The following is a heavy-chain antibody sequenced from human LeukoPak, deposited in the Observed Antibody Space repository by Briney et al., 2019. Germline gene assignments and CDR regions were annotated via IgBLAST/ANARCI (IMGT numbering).Heavy chain of an antibody. V-gene: IGHV4-34*01. D-gene: IGHD3-16*02. Sequence: PSETLSLTCAVYGGSFSVYYWSWIRQPPGKGLEWIGEINHSGSTNYNPSLKSRVTISVDTSKNQFSLKLSSVTAADTAVYYCARGQDYDYVWGSYRWYFDLWGRGTPVTVSS. J-gene: IGHJ2*01. CDR3: ARGQDYDYVWGSYRWYFDL. CDR2: INHSGST. CDR1: GGSFSVYY.